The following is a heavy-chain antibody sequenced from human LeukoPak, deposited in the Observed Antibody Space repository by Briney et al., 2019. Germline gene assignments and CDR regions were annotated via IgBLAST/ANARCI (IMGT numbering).Heavy chain of an antibody. V-gene: IGHV4-34*01. J-gene: IGHJ4*02. Sequence: SVTLSLTCVVYGGSFSGYYRSWIRQPPAKGLEWMGEINHSGSTNYNPSLKSRVAISVDTSKNQFSLKLSSVTAADTAVYYCARDSSSWYSFDYWGQGTLVTVSS. CDR1: GGSFSGYY. D-gene: IGHD6-13*01. CDR2: INHSGST. CDR3: ARDSSSWYSFDY.